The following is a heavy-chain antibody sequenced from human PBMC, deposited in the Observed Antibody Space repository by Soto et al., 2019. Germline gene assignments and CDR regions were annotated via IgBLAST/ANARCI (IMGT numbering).Heavy chain of an antibody. CDR3: VRDRRSPTVTPFDY. D-gene: IGHD4-17*01. CDR2: ISGYNGKT. CDR1: GYTFTGYG. V-gene: IGHV1-18*01. Sequence: ASVKVSCKTSGYTFTGYGVNWVRQAPGQGLEWMGRISGYNGKTDYAQNLQGRVTMTTDTSTTTAYMELRNLRSDDTAVYYCVRDRRSPTVTPFDYWGQ. J-gene: IGHJ4*01.